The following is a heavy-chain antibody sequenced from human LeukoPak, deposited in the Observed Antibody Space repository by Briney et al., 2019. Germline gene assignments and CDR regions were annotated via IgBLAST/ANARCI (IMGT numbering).Heavy chain of an antibody. J-gene: IGHJ4*02. Sequence: GGSLRLSCAAPGFTFSSYAMSWVRQAPGKGLEWVSAISGSGGSKYYADSVKGRFTIPRDNSKNTLYLQMNSLRAEDTAVYYCAKGTAGGGWNYWGQGTLVTVSS. V-gene: IGHV3-23*01. D-gene: IGHD2-21*01. CDR2: ISGSGGSK. CDR3: AKGTAGGGWNY. CDR1: GFTFSSYA.